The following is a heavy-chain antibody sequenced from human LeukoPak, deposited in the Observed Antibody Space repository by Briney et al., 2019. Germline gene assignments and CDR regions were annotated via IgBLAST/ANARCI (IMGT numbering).Heavy chain of an antibody. CDR3: ARVGRDYHFY. CDR2: IYYSGST. J-gene: IGHJ4*02. CDR1: GGSISSSSYY. Sequence: PSETLSLTCTVSGGSISSSSYYWGWIRQPPGKGLEWIGSIYYSGSTYYNPSLKSRVTISVDTSKNQFSLKLSSVTAADTAVYYCARVGRDYHFYWGQGTLVTVSS. D-gene: IGHD3-10*01. V-gene: IGHV4-39*07.